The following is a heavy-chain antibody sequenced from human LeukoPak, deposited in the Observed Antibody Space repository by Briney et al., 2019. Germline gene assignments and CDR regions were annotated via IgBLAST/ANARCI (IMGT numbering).Heavy chain of an antibody. CDR3: AREKPELDY. Sequence: GGSLRLSCAASGFTFSSYEMNWVRQAPGKGLEWVSYISSSGSTIYYADSVKGRFTISRDNAKNSLYLQMKSLRVEETAVYYCAREKPELDYWGQGTLVTVSS. V-gene: IGHV3-48*03. J-gene: IGHJ4*02. CDR1: GFTFSSYE. CDR2: ISSSGSTI.